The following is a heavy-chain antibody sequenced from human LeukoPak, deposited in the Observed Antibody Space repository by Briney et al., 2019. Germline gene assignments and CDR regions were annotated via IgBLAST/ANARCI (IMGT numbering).Heavy chain of an antibody. J-gene: IGHJ2*01. CDR1: GGSISSYY. V-gene: IGHV4-59*01. CDR3: ARQGGGFWYFDL. CDR2: VFHSGNT. D-gene: IGHD6-25*01. Sequence: PSETLSLTCTVTGGSISSYYWSWIRQPPGKGLEWIGYVFHSGNTNYNPSLKSRVTISVDTSRNQFSLKLNSVTAADTAVYYCARQGGGFWYFDLWGRGTLVTVSS.